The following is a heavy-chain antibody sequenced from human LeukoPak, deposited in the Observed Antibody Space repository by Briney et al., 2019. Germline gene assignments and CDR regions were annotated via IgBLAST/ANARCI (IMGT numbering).Heavy chain of an antibody. V-gene: IGHV1-2*02. CDR1: GYTFTGYY. Sequence: VASVKVSCKASGYTFTGYYMHWVRQAPGQGLEWMGWINPNSGGTNYAQKFQGRVTMTRDTSISTAYMELSRLRSDDTALYYCARDGDCSSTTCYIDYWGQGTLVTVSS. CDR3: ARDGDCSSTTCYIDY. CDR2: INPNSGGT. D-gene: IGHD2-2*02. J-gene: IGHJ4*02.